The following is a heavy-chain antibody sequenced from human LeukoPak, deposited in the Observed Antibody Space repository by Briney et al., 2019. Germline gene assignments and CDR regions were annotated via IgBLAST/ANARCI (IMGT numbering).Heavy chain of an antibody. V-gene: IGHV4-34*01. J-gene: IGHJ6*03. CDR2: INHSGST. CDR3: ARGTSYLPSYSSSIWYYYYYYMDV. CDR1: GGSFSGYY. D-gene: IGHD6-13*01. Sequence: SETLSLTCAVYGGSFSGYYWSWIRQPPGKGLEWIGEINHSGSTNYNPSLKSRVTISVDTSKNQFSLKLSSVTAADTAVYYRARGTSYLPSYSSSIWYYYYYYMDVWGKGTTVTVSS.